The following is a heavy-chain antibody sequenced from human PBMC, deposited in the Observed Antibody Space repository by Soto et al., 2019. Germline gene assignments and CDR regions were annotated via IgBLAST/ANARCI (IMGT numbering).Heavy chain of an antibody. CDR2: IKQDGSEK. CDR1: GFTFSSYW. J-gene: IGHJ6*02. Sequence: PGGSLRLSCAASGFTFSSYWMSWVRQAPGKGLEWVANIKQDGSEKYYVDSVKGRFTISRDNAKNSLYLQMNSLRAEDTAVYYCAKDQWLEDYYYGMDVWGQGTLVTVSS. D-gene: IGHD6-19*01. CDR3: AKDQWLEDYYYGMDV. V-gene: IGHV3-7*01.